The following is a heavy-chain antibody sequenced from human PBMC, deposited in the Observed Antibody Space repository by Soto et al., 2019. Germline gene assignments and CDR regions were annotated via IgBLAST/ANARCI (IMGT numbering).Heavy chain of an antibody. CDR1: GFTFDNFA. Sequence: GGSLRLSCTTSGFTFDNFAMSWVRQAPGRGLEWVSAISGGGGGTYYADSVKGRFIISRDNSKNTVYLQVNGLRTEDTAVYYCAKDVHYDSSGGLDYWGQGTLVTVYS. V-gene: IGHV3-23*01. D-gene: IGHD3-22*01. CDR3: AKDVHYDSSGGLDY. J-gene: IGHJ4*02. CDR2: ISGGGGGT.